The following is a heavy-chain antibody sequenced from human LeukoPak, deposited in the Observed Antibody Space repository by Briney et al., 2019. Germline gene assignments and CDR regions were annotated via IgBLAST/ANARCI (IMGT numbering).Heavy chain of an antibody. CDR1: GYTFTSYY. V-gene: IGHV1-46*01. J-gene: IGHJ4*02. CDR2: INPSGGST. D-gene: IGHD3-22*01. Sequence: ASVKVSCKAYGYTFTSYYMHWVRQAPGQGLEWMGIINPSGGSTSYAQKFQGRVTMTRDTSTSTVYMELSSLRSEDTAVYYCARDRLAYYDGSGYYLDYWGQGTLVTVSS. CDR3: ARDRLAYYDGSGYYLDY.